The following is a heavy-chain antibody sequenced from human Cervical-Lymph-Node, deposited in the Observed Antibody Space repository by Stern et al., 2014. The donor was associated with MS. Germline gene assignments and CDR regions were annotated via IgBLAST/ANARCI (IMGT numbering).Heavy chain of an antibody. D-gene: IGHD3-16*01. J-gene: IGHJ5*02. CDR2: ISGSGGNT. Sequence: EVQLVESGGGLVQPGGSLRLACAASGFTFSRYAMSWVRQAPGKGLEWVSSISGSGGNTYYADSVKGRFTISRDNSKNTLYLQMNSLRAEDTAIYYCAKDELGGWPLNWFDPWGQGTLVTVSS. CDR3: AKDELGGWPLNWFDP. CDR1: GFTFSRYA. V-gene: IGHV3-23*04.